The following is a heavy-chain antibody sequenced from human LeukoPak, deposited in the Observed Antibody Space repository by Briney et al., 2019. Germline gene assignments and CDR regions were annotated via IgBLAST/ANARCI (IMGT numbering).Heavy chain of an antibody. Sequence: GGSLRLSCAASGFTVSSIYMNWVRQAPGKGLEWVSIIYSGGITYYADSVKGRFTMSRDNSKNMLYLQMHSLRAEDTAVYYCASGPTAVTRSYWGRGTLVTVSS. CDR3: ASGPTAVTRSY. V-gene: IGHV3-53*01. D-gene: IGHD4-17*01. CDR2: IYSGGIT. J-gene: IGHJ4*02. CDR1: GFTVSSIY.